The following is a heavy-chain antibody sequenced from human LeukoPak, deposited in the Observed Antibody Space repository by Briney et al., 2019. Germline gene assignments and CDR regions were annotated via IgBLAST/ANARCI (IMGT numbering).Heavy chain of an antibody. V-gene: IGHV5-51*01. CDR2: IYPGDSDT. Sequence: GESLKISCKGSGYSFTSYWIGWVRQMPGKGLEWMGIIYPGDSDTRYSPSFQGQVTISADKSISTAYLQWSSLKASDTAMYYCARSSYSGSLPRPYYFDYWGQGTLVTVSS. CDR3: ARSSYSGSLPRPYYFDY. CDR1: GYSFTSYW. D-gene: IGHD1-26*01. J-gene: IGHJ4*02.